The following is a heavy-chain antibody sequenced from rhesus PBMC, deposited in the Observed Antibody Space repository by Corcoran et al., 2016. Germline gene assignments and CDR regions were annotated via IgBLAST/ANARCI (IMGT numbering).Heavy chain of an antibody. V-gene: IGHV4-99*02. CDR2: ISGSSGST. Sequence: QVQLQESGPGLVKPSETLSLTCAVSGYSISICSGWGWIRPPPGRGLEYIWYISGSSGSTYYNPSLKSRVTTSKDTSKNQFSLKLSSVTAADTADYYCVRDRSNGWYEAFAFWGQGLRVTVSS. J-gene: IGHJ3*01. CDR3: VRDRSNGWYEAFAF. CDR1: GYSISICSG. D-gene: IGHD6-31*01.